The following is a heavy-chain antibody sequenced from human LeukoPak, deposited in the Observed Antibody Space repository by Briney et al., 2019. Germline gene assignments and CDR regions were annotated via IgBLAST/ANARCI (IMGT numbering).Heavy chain of an antibody. V-gene: IGHV1-69*13. Sequence: SVKVSCKASGGTFSSYAISWVRQAPGQGLEWMGGIIPMFGTANYAQKFQGRVTITADESTSTAYMELSSLRSADTAVYYCARVVPTTLMNYFDYWGQGTRVTVSS. D-gene: IGHD5-12*01. CDR3: ARVVPTTLMNYFDY. CDR2: IIPMFGTA. CDR1: GGTFSSYA. J-gene: IGHJ4*02.